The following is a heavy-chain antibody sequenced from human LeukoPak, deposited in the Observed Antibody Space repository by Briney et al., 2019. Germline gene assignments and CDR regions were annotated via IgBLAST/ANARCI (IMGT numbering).Heavy chain of an antibody. CDR1: GFTFSSYA. V-gene: IGHV3-30*04. CDR3: AKASSGWYTFEY. CDR2: ISYDGSNK. J-gene: IGHJ4*02. D-gene: IGHD6-19*01. Sequence: GGSLRLSCAASGFTFSSYAMHWVRQAPGKGLEWVAVISYDGSNKYYADSVKGRFTISRDNSKNTLYLQMNSLRAEDTAVYYCAKASSGWYTFEYWGQGTLVTVSS.